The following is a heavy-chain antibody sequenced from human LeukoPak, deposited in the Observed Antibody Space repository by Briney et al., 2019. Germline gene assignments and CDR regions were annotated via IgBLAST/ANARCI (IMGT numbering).Heavy chain of an antibody. CDR2: INRAGIES. CDR1: GFTFTDYW. V-gene: IGHV3-7*01. J-gene: IGHJ4*02. D-gene: IGHD1-26*01. Sequence: GGSLRLSCAASGFTFTDYWMTWVRQVPGKGLEWVANINRAGIESYYVDSVKGRFTISRDNAEKSLYLQMDSLRVDDTAGYYCARVGTWELQRVFDNWGQGTLVTVSS. CDR3: ARVGTWELQRVFDN.